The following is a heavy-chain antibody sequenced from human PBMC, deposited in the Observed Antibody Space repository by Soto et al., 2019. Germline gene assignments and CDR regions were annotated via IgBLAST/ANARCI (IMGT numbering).Heavy chain of an antibody. J-gene: IGHJ4*02. CDR1: GYIFTTYG. Sequence: GSVKVSCKASGYIFTTYGISWVRQAPGQGLEWMGWISPYNGNTNYAQNLKGRVTMTTDTSTSTAYMELRSLRSDDTAVYYCARAPRCSGGSCYSGFGFWGQGTLVTVSS. D-gene: IGHD2-15*01. CDR3: ARAPRCSGGSCYSGFGF. V-gene: IGHV1-18*01. CDR2: ISPYNGNT.